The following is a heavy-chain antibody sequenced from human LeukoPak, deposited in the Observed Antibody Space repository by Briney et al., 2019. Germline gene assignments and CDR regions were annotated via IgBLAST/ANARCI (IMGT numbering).Heavy chain of an antibody. CDR1: GSTFSSYA. CDR2: ISYDGSNK. Sequence: HPGGSLRLSCAASGSTFSSYAIYWVRQAPGKGLEWVAFISYDGSNKYYADSVKGRFTISRDNSKNTLYLQMNSLRAEDTAVYYCARVMVTRASDAFDIWGQGTMVTVSS. J-gene: IGHJ3*02. CDR3: ARVMVTRASDAFDI. D-gene: IGHD2-21*02. V-gene: IGHV3-30-3*01.